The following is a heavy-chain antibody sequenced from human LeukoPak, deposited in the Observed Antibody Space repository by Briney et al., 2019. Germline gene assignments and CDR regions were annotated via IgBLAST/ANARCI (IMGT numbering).Heavy chain of an antibody. CDR2: ISSSSSYI. V-gene: IGHV3-21*01. J-gene: IGHJ4*02. Sequence: GGSLRLSCAASGFTFSSYSMNWVRQAPGKGLEWVSSISSSSSYIYYADSVKGRFTISRDNAKNSLYLQMNSPRAEDTAVYYCARVEGATSHFDYWGQGTLVTVSS. D-gene: IGHD1-26*01. CDR1: GFTFSSYS. CDR3: ARVEGATSHFDY.